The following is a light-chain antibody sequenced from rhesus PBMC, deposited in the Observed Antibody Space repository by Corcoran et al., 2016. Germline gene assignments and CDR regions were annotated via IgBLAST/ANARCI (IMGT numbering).Light chain of an antibody. Sequence: DIQMTQSPSSLSASVGDRVTITCRASQDISRWLAWYPQKPGKAPNLLIYGASSLKSGVPSRFSGSGSGTDFTLTISSLQPEDFATYVCQQYNSAPLTFGGGTKMEI. CDR2: GAS. CDR1: QDISRW. V-gene: IGKV1-21*01. CDR3: QQYNSAPLT. J-gene: IGKJ4*01.